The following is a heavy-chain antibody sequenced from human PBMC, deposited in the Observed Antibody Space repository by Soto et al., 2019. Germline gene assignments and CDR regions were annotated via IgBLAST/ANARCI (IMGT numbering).Heavy chain of an antibody. V-gene: IGHV4-59*01. CDR2: IYYGGST. CDR1: GGSTSSYY. D-gene: IGHD6-13*01. CDR3: ARDLTAAAWFDP. J-gene: IGHJ5*02. Sequence: SETLSLTCTVSGGSTSSYYWSWIRQPPGKGLEWIGYIYYGGSTNYNPSLKSRVTISVDTSKNQFSLKLSSVTAADTAPYYCARDLTAAAWFDPWGQGTLVTVSS.